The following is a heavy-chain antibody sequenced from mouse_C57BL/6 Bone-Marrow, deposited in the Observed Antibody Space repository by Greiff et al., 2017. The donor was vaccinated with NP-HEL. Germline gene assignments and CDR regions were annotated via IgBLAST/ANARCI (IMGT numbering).Heavy chain of an antibody. CDR1: GYTFTSYW. CDR3: AKGAGTWFAY. Sequence: VQLQQPGAELVKPGASVKLSCKASGYTFTSYWMQWVKQRPGQGLEWIGEIDPSDSYTNYNQKFKGKATLTVDTSSSTAYMQLSSLTSEGSAVYYCAKGAGTWFAYWGQGTLVTVSA. V-gene: IGHV1-50*01. CDR2: IDPSDSYT. J-gene: IGHJ3*01. D-gene: IGHD4-1*01.